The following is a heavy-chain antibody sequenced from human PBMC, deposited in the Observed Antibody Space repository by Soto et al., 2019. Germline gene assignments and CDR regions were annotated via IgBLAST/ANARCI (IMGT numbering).Heavy chain of an antibody. CDR3: ARDTLLTYYYDSSGYYTPGYYYGMDV. J-gene: IGHJ6*02. Sequence: GGYLRLSCAHPGFNFSSYAMQWVRQSPGKALQSVALISYDGSNKYYADSVKGRFTICRDNSKDTLYLQMNSLRAEDTAVYYCARDTLLTYYYDSSGYYTPGYYYGMDVWGQGTTVTVSS. D-gene: IGHD3-22*01. CDR1: GFNFSSYA. CDR2: ISYDGSNK. V-gene: IGHV3-30-3*01.